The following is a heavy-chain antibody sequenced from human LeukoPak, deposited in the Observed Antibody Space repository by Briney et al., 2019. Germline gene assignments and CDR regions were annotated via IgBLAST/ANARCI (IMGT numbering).Heavy chain of an antibody. CDR1: GGSISNYY. Sequence: SETLSLTCTVSGGSISNYYWSWIRQPAGKGLEWIGRIYTSGSTNYNPSLNSRVIISADKSKNQFSLKLSSVTAADTAVYYCARMEYCSSTSCPDAFDIWGQGTMVTVSS. CDR3: ARMEYCSSTSCPDAFDI. V-gene: IGHV4-4*07. CDR2: IYTSGST. J-gene: IGHJ3*02. D-gene: IGHD2-2*01.